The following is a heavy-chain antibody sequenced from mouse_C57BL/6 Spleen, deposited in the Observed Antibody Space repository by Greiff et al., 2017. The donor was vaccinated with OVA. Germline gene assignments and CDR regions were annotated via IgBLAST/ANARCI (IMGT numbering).Heavy chain of an antibody. CDR3: ARNSYYGSSYSWFAY. V-gene: IGHV1-78*01. D-gene: IGHD1-1*01. J-gene: IGHJ3*01. CDR1: GYTFTDHT. CDR2: IYPRDGST. Sequence: QVTLKVSDAELVKPGASVKISCKVSGYTFTDHTIHWMKQRPEQGLEWIGYIYPRDGSTKYNEKFKGKATLTADKSSSTAYMQLNSLTSEDSAVYFCARNSYYGSSYSWFAYWGQGTLVTVSA.